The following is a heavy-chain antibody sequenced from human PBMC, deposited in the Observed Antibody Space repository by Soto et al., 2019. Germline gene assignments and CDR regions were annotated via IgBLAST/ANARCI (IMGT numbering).Heavy chain of an antibody. CDR1: GYSFTSYW. J-gene: IGHJ4*02. V-gene: IGHV5-51*03. CDR3: ARTSDRLLDIGEVPARVVY. CDR2: IYPGDSDT. Sequence: PGESLKISCKGSGYSFTSYWIGWVRQMPGKGLEWMGVIYPGDSDTRYSPSFQGQVTISADKSISTAYLQWSSLKASDTAMYYCARTSDRLLDIGEVPARVVYWGQGTLVTVFS. D-gene: IGHD2-2*01.